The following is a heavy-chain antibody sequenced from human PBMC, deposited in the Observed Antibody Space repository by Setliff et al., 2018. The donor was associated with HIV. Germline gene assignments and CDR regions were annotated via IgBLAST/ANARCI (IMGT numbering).Heavy chain of an antibody. V-gene: IGHV4-34*12. CDR1: GGSFSGYY. CDR3: ARVRVGATDFAFDV. J-gene: IGHJ3*01. D-gene: IGHD1-26*01. Sequence: TSETLSLTCAVYGGSFSGYYWSWIRQPPGKGLEWIGEIIHSGSPNYTPSLKSRVTISADTSKNQFSLKLTSVTAADTAVYYCARVRVGATDFAFDVWGRGTMVTVSS. CDR2: IIHSGSP.